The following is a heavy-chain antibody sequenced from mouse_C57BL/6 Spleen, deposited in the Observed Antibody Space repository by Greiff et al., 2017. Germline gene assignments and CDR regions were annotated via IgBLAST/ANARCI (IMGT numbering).Heavy chain of an antibody. CDR1: GYTFTSYW. CDR3: ARSDYYGTLFAY. D-gene: IGHD1-1*01. Sequence: QVQLQQPGAELVKPGASVKMSCKASGYTFTSYWITWVKQRPGQGLEWIGDIYPGSGSTNYNEKFKSKATLTVDTSSSTVYMQLSSLTSEDSAVYYCARSDYYGTLFAYWGQGTLVTVSA. V-gene: IGHV1-55*01. J-gene: IGHJ3*01. CDR2: IYPGSGST.